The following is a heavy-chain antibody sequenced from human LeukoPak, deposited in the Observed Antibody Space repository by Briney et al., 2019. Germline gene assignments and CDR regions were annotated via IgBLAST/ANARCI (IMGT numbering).Heavy chain of an antibody. Sequence: SETLSLTCTVSGGSISSYYWSWIRQPPGKGLEWIGYIYTSGSTNYNPSLKSRVTISVDTSKNQFSLKLSSVTAADTAVYYCARGPYDMDVWGKETTVTVSS. CDR1: GGSISSYY. CDR2: IYTSGST. J-gene: IGHJ6*03. CDR3: ARGPYDMDV. V-gene: IGHV4-4*09.